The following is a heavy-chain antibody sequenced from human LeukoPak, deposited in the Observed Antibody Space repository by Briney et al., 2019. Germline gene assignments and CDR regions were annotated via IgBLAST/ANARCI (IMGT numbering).Heavy chain of an antibody. CDR1: GGSISSYY. J-gene: IGHJ4*02. V-gene: IGHV4-59*01. CDR3: ARVPFRAYYDFWSGYYSYFDY. Sequence: PSETLSLTCTVSGGSISSYYWSWIRQPPGKGLEWIGYIYYSGSTNYNPSLKSRVTISVDTSKNQFSLKLSSVTAADTAVYYCARVPFRAYYDFWSGYYSYFDYWGREPWSPSPQ. CDR2: IYYSGST. D-gene: IGHD3-3*01.